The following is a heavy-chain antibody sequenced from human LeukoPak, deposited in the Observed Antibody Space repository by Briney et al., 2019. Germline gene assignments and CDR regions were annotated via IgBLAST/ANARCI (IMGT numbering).Heavy chain of an antibody. Sequence: PSETLSLTCAVYGGSFNGYYWSWIRQPPGKWLEWIGEINHSGSTNYNPSLKSRVTISVDTSKNQFSLKLSSVTAADTAVYYCAREGLVGYGDYDWFDPWGQGTLVTVSS. V-gene: IGHV4-34*01. CDR2: INHSGST. CDR1: GGSFNGYY. CDR3: AREGLVGYGDYDWFDP. D-gene: IGHD4-17*01. J-gene: IGHJ5*02.